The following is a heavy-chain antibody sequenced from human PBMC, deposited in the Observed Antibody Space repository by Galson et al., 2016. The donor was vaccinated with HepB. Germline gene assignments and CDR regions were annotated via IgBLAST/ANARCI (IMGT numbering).Heavy chain of an antibody. CDR3: ARGGGGWVLRGDYGFDY. J-gene: IGHJ4*02. CDR1: GFTFNSYA. Sequence: SLRLSCAASGFTFNSYAMHWVRQAPGKGLDWVAVISYDGSGKYYADSVKGRFTISRDNFEKTLYLQMNSLRVEDTAVYYCARGGGGWVLRGDYGFDYWGQEALVTVSS. V-gene: IGHV3-30*04. CDR2: ISYDGSGK. D-gene: IGHD4-17*01.